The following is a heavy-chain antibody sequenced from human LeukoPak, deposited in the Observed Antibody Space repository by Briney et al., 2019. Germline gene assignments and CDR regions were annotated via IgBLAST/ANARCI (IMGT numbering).Heavy chain of an antibody. CDR3: ARHRGGATVRWFDP. V-gene: IGHV4-34*01. J-gene: IGHJ5*02. Sequence: SETLSLTCAVYGGSFRGYYWSWIRQPPGKGLEWIGEINHSGSTNYNPSLKSRVTISVDTSKNQFSLKLSSVTAADTAVYYCARHRGGATVRWFDPWGQGTLVTVSS. D-gene: IGHD1-26*01. CDR2: INHSGST. CDR1: GGSFRGYY.